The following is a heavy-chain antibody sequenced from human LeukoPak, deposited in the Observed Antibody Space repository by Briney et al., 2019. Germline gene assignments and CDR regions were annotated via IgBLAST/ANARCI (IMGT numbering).Heavy chain of an antibody. D-gene: IGHD6-19*01. CDR1: GFTFSTYA. CDR3: ARGEQQWVVPFDY. J-gene: IGHJ4*02. Sequence: GGSLRLSCAASGFTFSTYAMSWVRQAPGKGLEWVSSISFSGRSTYYVDSVKGRFTISRDNSKNTLYLQMNSLGAEDKAVYYCARGEQQWVVPFDYWGQGTLVTVSS. CDR2: ISFSGRST. V-gene: IGHV3-23*01.